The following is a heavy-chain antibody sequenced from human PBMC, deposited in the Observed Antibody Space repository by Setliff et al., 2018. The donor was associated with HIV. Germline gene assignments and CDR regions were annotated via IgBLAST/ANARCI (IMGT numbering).Heavy chain of an antibody. D-gene: IGHD3-9*01. CDR2: IIPIFGTT. V-gene: IGHV1-69*13. CDR3: ARAVVPTYYDVLTGYVYYMDV. J-gene: IGHJ6*03. CDR1: GGRFSNYG. Sequence: GASVKVSCKASGGRFSNYGISWVRQAPGQGLEWMGGIIPIFGTTNYAQMFQSRVTMTADESTSTAYMELSSLRSEDTAVYYCARAVVPTYYDVLTGYVYYMDVWGKGTTVTVSS.